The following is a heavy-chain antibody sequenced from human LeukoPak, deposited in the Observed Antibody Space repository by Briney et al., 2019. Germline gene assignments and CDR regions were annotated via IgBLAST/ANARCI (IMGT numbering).Heavy chain of an antibody. Sequence: PSETLSLTCTVSGGSLSSGSYYWSWIRQPAGKGPEWIGRIYTSGSTNYNPSLKSRVTISVDTSKNQFSLKLSSVTAADTAVYYCARSLWYSDAFDIWGQGTMVTVSS. CDR1: GGSLSSGSYY. D-gene: IGHD6-13*01. J-gene: IGHJ3*02. CDR2: IYTSGST. V-gene: IGHV4-61*02. CDR3: ARSLWYSDAFDI.